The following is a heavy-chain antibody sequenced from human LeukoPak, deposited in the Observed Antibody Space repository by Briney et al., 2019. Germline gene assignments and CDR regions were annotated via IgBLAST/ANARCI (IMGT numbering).Heavy chain of an antibody. V-gene: IGHV3-21*01. CDR2: ITSSSSYI. D-gene: IGHD6-13*01. CDR1: GFTFSTYN. Sequence: GGSLRLSCAASGFTFSTYNMNWVRQAPGKGLEWVSSITSSSSYIYYADSVKGRFTISRDNAKNSLHLQMNSLRAEDTAVYYCGRVAEAAAFDYWGQGILVTVSS. J-gene: IGHJ4*02. CDR3: GRVAEAAAFDY.